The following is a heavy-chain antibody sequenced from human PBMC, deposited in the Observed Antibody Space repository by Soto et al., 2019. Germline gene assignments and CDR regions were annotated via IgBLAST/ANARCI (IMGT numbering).Heavy chain of an antibody. CDR1: GGSISSNY. CDR2: IYYSGST. CDR3: ARGGWSNDY. Sequence: QVQLQESGPGLVKPSETLSLTCTVSGGSISSNYWGWIRQPPGKGLEWIGYIYYSGSTDYNPSLKSRVTISVDTSKNQFSLKLTSVTAADTAVYYCARGGWSNDYWGQGTLVTVSS. J-gene: IGHJ4*02. V-gene: IGHV4-59*01.